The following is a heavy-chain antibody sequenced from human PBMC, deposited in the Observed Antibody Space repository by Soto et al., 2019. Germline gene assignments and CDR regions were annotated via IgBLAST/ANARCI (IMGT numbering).Heavy chain of an antibody. CDR1: GYTFTSYD. J-gene: IGHJ4*02. Sequence: QVQLVQSGAEVKKPGASVKVSCKASGYTFTSYDINWVRQATGQGLEWMGWMNPNSGNTGYAQKFQGRVTMTRNTSISTDYMELSSLRSEETAVYYCARGGYCTNGVCYNYWGQGTLVTVSS. CDR3: ARGGYCTNGVCYNY. CDR2: MNPNSGNT. V-gene: IGHV1-8*01. D-gene: IGHD2-8*01.